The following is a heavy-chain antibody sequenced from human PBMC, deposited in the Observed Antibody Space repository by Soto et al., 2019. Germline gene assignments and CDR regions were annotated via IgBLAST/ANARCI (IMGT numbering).Heavy chain of an antibody. J-gene: IGHJ4*02. CDR2: INHSGST. V-gene: IGHV4-34*01. Sequence: SETLSLTCAVYGVSFSGYYWSWIRQPPGKGLEWIGEINHSGSTNYNPSLKSRVTISVDTSKNQFSLKLSSVTAADTAVYYCAIMSIAAPRDYWGKGTLVTVSS. D-gene: IGHD6-6*01. CDR3: AIMSIAAPRDY. CDR1: GVSFSGYY.